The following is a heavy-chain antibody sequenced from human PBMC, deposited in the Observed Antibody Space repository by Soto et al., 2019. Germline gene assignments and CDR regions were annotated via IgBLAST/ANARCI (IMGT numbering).Heavy chain of an antibody. J-gene: IGHJ6*01. D-gene: IGHD4-17*01. CDR3: PRGRLRVTRVTPTPYGMDV. CDR1: CGSISSGDYY. Sequence: SETLSLTCTVSCGSISSGDYYWSWIRQPPGKGLEWIRYIYYSGSTYYDPPLKSRVTISVDTSNNQFYLKLSSGTAAHTAASYCPRGRLRVTRVTPTPYGMDVWGQGTTVTVSS. CDR2: IYYSGST. V-gene: IGHV4-30-4*01.